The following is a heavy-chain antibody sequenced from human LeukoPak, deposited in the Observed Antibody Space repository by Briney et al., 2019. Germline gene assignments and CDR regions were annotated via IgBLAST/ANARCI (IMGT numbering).Heavy chain of an antibody. Sequence: ASVKVSCKASGHTFTGYYMHWVRQAPGQGLEWMGRINPNSGGTNYAQKFQGRVTMTRDTSISTAYMELSRLRSDDTAVYYCARVVRDCSSTSCYAGSTDYYYYMDVWGKGTTVTVSS. CDR2: INPNSGGT. CDR1: GHTFTGYY. D-gene: IGHD2-2*01. CDR3: ARVVRDCSSTSCYAGSTDYYYYMDV. J-gene: IGHJ6*03. V-gene: IGHV1-2*06.